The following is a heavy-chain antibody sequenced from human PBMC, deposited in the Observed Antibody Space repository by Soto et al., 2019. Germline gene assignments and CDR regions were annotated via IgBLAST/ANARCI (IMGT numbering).Heavy chain of an antibody. CDR3: ARARLLSRYSSGWEPFDY. D-gene: IGHD6-19*01. V-gene: IGHV1-69*13. J-gene: IGHJ4*02. Sequence: SVKVSCKASGGTFSSYAISWVRQAPGQGLEWMGGIIPIFGTANYAQKFQGRVTITADESTSTAYMELSSLRSEDTAVYYCARARLLSRYSSGWEPFDYWGQGTLVTVS. CDR2: IIPIFGTA. CDR1: GGTFSSYA.